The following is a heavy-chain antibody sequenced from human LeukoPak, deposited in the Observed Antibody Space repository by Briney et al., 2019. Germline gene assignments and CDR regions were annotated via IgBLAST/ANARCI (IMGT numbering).Heavy chain of an antibody. Sequence: GGSLRLSCAASGFTFSTYWMSWVRQAPGKGLEWVAAINEDGSEKYYVDSVEGRFTISRDNAKNSLYLQMNSLRAEDTAVYYCAREWGVLYYYYYMDVWGKGTTVTVSS. CDR1: GFTFSTYW. J-gene: IGHJ6*03. CDR2: INEDGSEK. D-gene: IGHD2-8*02. V-gene: IGHV3-7*01. CDR3: AREWGVLYYYYYMDV.